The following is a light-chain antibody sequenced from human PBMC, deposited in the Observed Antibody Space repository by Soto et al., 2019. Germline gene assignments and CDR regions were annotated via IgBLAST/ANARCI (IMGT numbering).Light chain of an antibody. CDR3: QQRSNWPGT. CDR1: QSVSTY. CDR2: DAS. Sequence: EIVLTQSPATLSLSPGERATLSCRASQSVSTYLAWYQQKPGQAPRLLIYDASNRATGIPARFSGSGSGTAFTLTISSLEPEDSAIYYCQQRSNWPGTVGQGTKV. J-gene: IGKJ1*01. V-gene: IGKV3-11*01.